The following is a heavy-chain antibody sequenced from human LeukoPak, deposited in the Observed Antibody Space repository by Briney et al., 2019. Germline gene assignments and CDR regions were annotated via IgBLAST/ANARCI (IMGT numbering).Heavy chain of an antibody. J-gene: IGHJ6*03. CDR3: ARESYSSSWPMYYYYMDV. CDR1: GYTFTSYG. Sequence: ASVKVSCKASGYTFTSYGISWVRQAPGQGLEWMGWINPNSGGTNYAQKFQGRVTMTRDTSISTAYMELSRLRSDDTAVYYCARESYSSSWPMYYYYMDVWGKGTTVTVSS. D-gene: IGHD6-13*01. CDR2: INPNSGGT. V-gene: IGHV1-2*02.